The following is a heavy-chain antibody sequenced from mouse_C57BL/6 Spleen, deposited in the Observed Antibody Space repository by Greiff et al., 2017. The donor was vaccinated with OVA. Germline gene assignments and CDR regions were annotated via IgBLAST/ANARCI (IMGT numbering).Heavy chain of an antibody. CDR1: GYSITSDY. J-gene: IGHJ2*01. V-gene: IGHV3-8*01. CDR2: ISYSGST. CDR3: ARTLTGPLDY. Sequence: MQLKQSGPGLAKPSQTLSLTCSVTGYSITSDYWNWIRKFPGNKLEYMGYISYSGSTYYNPSLNSRISITRDTSTNQYNLQLNSVTTEDTATDYCARTLTGPLDYWGQGTTLTGSS. D-gene: IGHD4-1*01.